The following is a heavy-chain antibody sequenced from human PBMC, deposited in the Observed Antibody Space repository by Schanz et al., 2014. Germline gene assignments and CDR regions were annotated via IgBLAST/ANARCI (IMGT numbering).Heavy chain of an antibody. Sequence: EMQLLESGGGLAQPGGSLRLSCVASGFTFSNYWMHWVRQAPGKGLVWVSRINGDGSRTAYADSVKGRFTISRDNAKNALYLQMNSLRAEDTAVYYCAKSDAFDIWGQGTLVTVSS. V-gene: IGHV3-74*02. CDR2: INGDGSRT. J-gene: IGHJ3*02. CDR1: GFTFSNYW. CDR3: AKSDAFDI.